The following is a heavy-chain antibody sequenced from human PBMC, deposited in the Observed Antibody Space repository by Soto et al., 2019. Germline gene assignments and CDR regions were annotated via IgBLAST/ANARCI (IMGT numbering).Heavy chain of an antibody. CDR3: ARAGVYDYIWGSYRSYDY. V-gene: IGHV4-34*01. D-gene: IGHD3-16*02. CDR2: INHSGST. Sequence: PSETLSLTCAVYGGSFSGYYWSWIRQPPGKGLEWIGEINHSGSTNYDPSLKSRVTISVDTSKNQFSLKLSSVTAADTAVYYCARAGVYDYIWGSYRSYDYWGQGTLVTVSS. J-gene: IGHJ4*02. CDR1: GGSFSGYY.